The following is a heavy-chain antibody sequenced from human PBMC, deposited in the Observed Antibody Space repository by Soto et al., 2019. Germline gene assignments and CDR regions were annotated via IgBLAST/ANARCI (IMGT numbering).Heavy chain of an antibody. V-gene: IGHV3-30*18. J-gene: IGHJ4*02. CDR3: VKDGSREAYDKSSGWYYFDH. D-gene: IGHD6-19*01. CDR1: GFTFSSYG. Sequence: QVQLVESGGGVVQPGMSLRLSCAASGFTFSSYGMHWVRQAPGKGLEWVAVISYNERNKYYADSVKGRFTISRDNSKNTLYLQMNSLRAEDTAVYYCVKDGSREAYDKSSGWYYFDHWGQGTLVTVSS. CDR2: ISYNERNK.